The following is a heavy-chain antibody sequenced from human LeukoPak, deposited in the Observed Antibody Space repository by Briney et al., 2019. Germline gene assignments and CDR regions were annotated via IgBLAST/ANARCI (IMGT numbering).Heavy chain of an antibody. CDR3: ARIQGRYSSGWWASSYYYYYMDV. CDR2: MNPNSGNT. CDR1: GYTFTSYD. Sequence: WASVKVSCKASGYTFTSYDINWVRQATGQGLEWMGWMNPNSGNTGYAQKFQGRVTITRNTSISTAYMELSSLRSEDTAVYYCARIQGRYSSGWWASSYYYYYMDVWGKGTTVTVSS. J-gene: IGHJ6*03. V-gene: IGHV1-8*01. D-gene: IGHD6-19*01.